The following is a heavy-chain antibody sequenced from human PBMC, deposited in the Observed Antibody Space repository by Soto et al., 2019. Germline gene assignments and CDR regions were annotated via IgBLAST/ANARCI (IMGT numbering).Heavy chain of an antibody. D-gene: IGHD2-8*01. CDR3: ARDAPLYCIDGICYWGFDH. Sequence: EVPLVESGGGLVQPGGSLRLSCVASGFTFSSYWMRWVRQAPGKGLEWVADIKEDGIANYYVDAVKGRFTISRDNAKNSLYLQVNSLRAEDTGVYYCARDAPLYCIDGICYWGFDHWGQGTLVTVSS. J-gene: IGHJ4*02. CDR1: GFTFSSYW. V-gene: IGHV3-7*01. CDR2: IKEDGIAN.